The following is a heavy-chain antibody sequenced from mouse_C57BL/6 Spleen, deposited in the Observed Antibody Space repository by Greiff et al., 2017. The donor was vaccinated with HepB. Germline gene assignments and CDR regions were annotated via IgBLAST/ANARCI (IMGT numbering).Heavy chain of an antibody. J-gene: IGHJ2*01. V-gene: IGHV1-50*01. CDR3: ARWTYYSNYGYFDY. CDR1: GYTFTSYW. CDR2: IDPSDSYT. Sequence: QVQLKQPGAELVKPGASVKLSCKASGYTFTSYWMQWVKQRPGQGLEWIGEIDPSDSYTNYNQKFKGKATLTVDTSSSTAYMQLSSLTSEDSAVYYCARWTYYSNYGYFDYWGQGTTLTVSS. D-gene: IGHD2-5*01.